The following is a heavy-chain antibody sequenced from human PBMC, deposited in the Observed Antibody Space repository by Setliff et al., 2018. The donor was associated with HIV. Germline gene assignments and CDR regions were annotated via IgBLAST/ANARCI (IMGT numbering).Heavy chain of an antibody. CDR1: GGSISSGGYY. CDR2: IYYSGGT. V-gene: IGHV4-31*03. D-gene: IGHD7-27*01. CDR3: ARGWGRDGFDF. Sequence: PSETLSLTCTVSGGSISSGGYYWSWIRQHPGKGLEWIGYIYYSGGTNYNPSLKSRVTMSIDTSKNQFSLNVSSVTAADTAVYYCARGWGRDGFDFWGQGTMVTVS. J-gene: IGHJ3*01.